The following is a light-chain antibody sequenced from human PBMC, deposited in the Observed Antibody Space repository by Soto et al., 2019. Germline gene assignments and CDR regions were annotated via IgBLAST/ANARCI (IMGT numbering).Light chain of an antibody. CDR3: QQRSNWPPWT. J-gene: IGKJ1*01. Sequence: EIVLTQSPATLSLSPGERATLPCRASQSVSSYLAWYQQKPGQAPRLLIYDASNRATGIPARFSGSGSGTDFTLTISSLEPEDFAVYYCQQRSNWPPWTFGRGTKV. CDR2: DAS. CDR1: QSVSSY. V-gene: IGKV3-11*01.